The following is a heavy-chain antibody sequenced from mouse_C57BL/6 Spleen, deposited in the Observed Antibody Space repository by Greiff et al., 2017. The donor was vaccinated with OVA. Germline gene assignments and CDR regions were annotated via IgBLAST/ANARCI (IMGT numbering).Heavy chain of an antibody. CDR2: ISDGGSYT. V-gene: IGHV5-4*01. CDR3: ARDGLTGTEAWFAY. Sequence: EVKLVESGGGLVKPGGSLKLSCAASGFTFSSYAMSWVRQTPEKRLEWVATISDGGSYTYYPDNVKGRFTISRDNAKNNLYLQMSHLKSEDTAMYYCARDGLTGTEAWFAYWGQGTLVTVSA. CDR1: GFTFSSYA. J-gene: IGHJ3*01. D-gene: IGHD4-1*01.